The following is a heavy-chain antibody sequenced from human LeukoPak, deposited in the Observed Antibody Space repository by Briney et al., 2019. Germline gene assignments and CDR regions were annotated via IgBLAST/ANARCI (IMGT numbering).Heavy chain of an antibody. V-gene: IGHV3-23*01. Sequence: GGSLRLSCAASGFTFSSYGMSWVRQAPGKGLEWVSAISGSGGSTYYADSVKGRFTISRDNSKNTLYLQMNSLRAEDTAVYYCAKDWSVATFFDYWGQGTLVTVSS. D-gene: IGHD5-12*01. CDR3: AKDWSVATFFDY. J-gene: IGHJ4*02. CDR2: ISGSGGST. CDR1: GFTFSSYG.